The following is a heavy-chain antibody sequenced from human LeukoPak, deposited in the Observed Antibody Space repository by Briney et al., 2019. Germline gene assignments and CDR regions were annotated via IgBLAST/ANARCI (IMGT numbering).Heavy chain of an antibody. Sequence: PGGSLRLSCAVSGITLINYGMSWVRQAPGKGLEWVAGVSDSGGRTNYADSVKGRFTISRDNSKNTLYLQMNSLRAEDTAVYFCATRGVVIRVILVGFHKEAYYFDSWGQGVVVTVSS. CDR1: GITLINYG. D-gene: IGHD3-10*01. J-gene: IGHJ4*02. CDR2: VSDSGGRT. V-gene: IGHV3-23*01. CDR3: ATRGVVIRVILVGFHKEAYYFDS.